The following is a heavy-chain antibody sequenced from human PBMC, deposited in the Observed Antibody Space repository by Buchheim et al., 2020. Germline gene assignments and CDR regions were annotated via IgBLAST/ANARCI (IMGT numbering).Heavy chain of an antibody. D-gene: IGHD3-3*02. Sequence: QVQLQESGPGLVKPSETLSLTCTVSGGSITSHYWSWIRQPPGKGLEWIGYIHYTGSTHYNPSLKSRLTISVDTSKTHFPLKLSSVTAADTAVYYCARVIVLASSDAFDIWGQGT. CDR2: IHYTGST. CDR1: GGSITSHY. J-gene: IGHJ3*02. CDR3: ARVIVLASSDAFDI. V-gene: IGHV4-59*11.